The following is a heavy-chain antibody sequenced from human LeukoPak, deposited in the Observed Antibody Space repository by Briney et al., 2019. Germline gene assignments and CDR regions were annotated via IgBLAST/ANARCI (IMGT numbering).Heavy chain of an antibody. V-gene: IGHV3-66*02. CDR2: IYSGGST. CDR1: GFTVSSNY. D-gene: IGHD2-15*01. J-gene: IGHJ4*02. Sequence: GGSLRLSCAASGFTVSSNYMSWVRQAPGKGLGWVSVIYSGGSTYYADSVKGRFTISRDNSKNTLYLQMNSLRAEDTAVYYCAGYCSGGSCSDYWGQGTLVTVSS. CDR3: AGYCSGGSCSDY.